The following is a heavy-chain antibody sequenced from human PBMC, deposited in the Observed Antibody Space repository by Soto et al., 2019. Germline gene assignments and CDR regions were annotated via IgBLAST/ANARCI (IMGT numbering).Heavy chain of an antibody. CDR3: AKSLSTAVNYGLDV. CDR2: ISDDGDST. J-gene: IGHJ6*02. D-gene: IGHD2-2*01. Sequence: PGGSLRVSCGASGFTFSDNAMTWVRQAPGKGLEWVSSISDDGDSTYYADSVKGRFAVSRDNSKNTLFLHMNSLGAEDTAVYYCAKSLSTAVNYGLDVWGQGTSVTVSS. CDR1: GFTFSDNA. V-gene: IGHV3-23*01.